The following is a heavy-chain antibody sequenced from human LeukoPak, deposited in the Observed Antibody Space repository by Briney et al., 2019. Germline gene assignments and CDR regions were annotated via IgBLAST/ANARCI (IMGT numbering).Heavy chain of an antibody. D-gene: IGHD2-2*01. V-gene: IGHV1-18*01. CDR2: ISAYNGNT. J-gene: IGHJ4*02. CDR1: GYTFTSYG. Sequence: ASVKVSCKASGYTFTSYGISWVRQAPGQGLEWMGWISAYNGNTNYAQKLQGRVTMTTDTSTSTAYMELRSLRSDGTAVYYCARDLRRYCSSTSCVSPYWGQGTLVTVSS. CDR3: ARDLRRYCSSTSCVSPY.